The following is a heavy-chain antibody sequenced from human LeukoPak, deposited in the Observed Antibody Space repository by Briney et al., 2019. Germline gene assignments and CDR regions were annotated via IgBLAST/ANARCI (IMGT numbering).Heavy chain of an antibody. CDR2: IYPGDSDT. CDR1: GYSFTSYW. J-gene: IGHJ4*02. CDR3: ATRGPHYDFWSGFDY. Sequence: GESLKISCKGSGYSFTSYWIGWVRQMPGKGLEWMGIIYPGDSDTRYSPSFQGQVTISADKSISTACLQWSSLKASDTAMYYCATRGPHYDFWSGFDYWGQGTLVTVSS. V-gene: IGHV5-51*01. D-gene: IGHD3-3*01.